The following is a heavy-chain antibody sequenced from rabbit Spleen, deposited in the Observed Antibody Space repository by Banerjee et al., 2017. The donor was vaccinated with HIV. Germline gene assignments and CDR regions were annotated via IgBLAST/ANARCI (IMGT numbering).Heavy chain of an antibody. CDR1: GFSFSSGYW. CDR3: ARGDNGVSGYSFYL. CDR2: IYGGGSGIT. Sequence: QEQLEESGGDLVKPGTSLTLTCTASGFSFSSGYWICWVRQAPGKGLELIACIYGGGSGITYYANWAKGRFTISKTSSTTVTLQMTSLTAADTATYFCARGDNGVSGYSFYLWGPGTLVTVS. V-gene: IGHV1S45*01. D-gene: IGHD1-1*01. J-gene: IGHJ4*01.